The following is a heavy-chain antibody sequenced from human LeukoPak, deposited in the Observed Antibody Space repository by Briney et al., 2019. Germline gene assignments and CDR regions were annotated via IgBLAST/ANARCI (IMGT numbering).Heavy chain of an antibody. J-gene: IGHJ3*02. CDR3: ARDRNEESRGQYSDAFDI. V-gene: IGHV3-66*01. Sequence: TGGSLRLSCAASGFSVRNNYMNWVRQAPGKGLEWVSVIYSDGSTFYADSVKDRFIISRDTSKNMMYLQMNSLRAEDTAVCYCARDRNEESRGQYSDAFDIWGQGTLVTVSS. CDR1: GFSVRNNY. CDR2: IYSDGST. D-gene: IGHD1-1*01.